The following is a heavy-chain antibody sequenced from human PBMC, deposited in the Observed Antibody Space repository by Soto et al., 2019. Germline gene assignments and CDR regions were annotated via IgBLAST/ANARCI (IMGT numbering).Heavy chain of an antibody. J-gene: IGHJ5*02. CDR2: INAGNGNT. D-gene: IGHD6-13*01. CDR1: GYTFTSYA. CDR3: TRTGSSSWYWFDP. V-gene: IGHV1-3*01. Sequence: QVQLVQSGAEVKKPGASVKVSCKASGYTFTSYAMHWVRQAPGQRLEWMGWINAGNGNTKYSQKFQGRVTITRDTSASTAYMELSSLRSEDTAVYYCTRTGSSSWYWFDPWGQGTLVTVSS.